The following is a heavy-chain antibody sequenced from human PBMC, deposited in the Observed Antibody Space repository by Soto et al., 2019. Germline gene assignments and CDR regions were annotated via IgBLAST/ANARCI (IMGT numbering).Heavy chain of an antibody. CDR1: SGSTSSSGYY. J-gene: IGHJ3*02. D-gene: IGHD6-19*01. V-gene: IGHV4-39*01. CDR2: IYYSGST. Sequence: PSETLSLTCTVSSGSTSSSGYYWGWIRQPPGKGLEWIGSIYYSGSTFNSPSLKSRVTISVDTSKNQFSLKLGSVTAADTAVYYCAKSVWGSGWSRAFDIWGRGTMVTVSS. CDR3: AKSVWGSGWSRAFDI.